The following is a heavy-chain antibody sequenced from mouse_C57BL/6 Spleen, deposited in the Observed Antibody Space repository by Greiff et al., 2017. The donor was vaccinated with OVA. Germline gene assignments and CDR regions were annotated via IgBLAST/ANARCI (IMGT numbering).Heavy chain of an antibody. CDR2: IDPSDSYT. CDR3: ARGFDITTVNAY. V-gene: IGHV1-69*01. CDR1: GYTFTSYW. Sequence: VQLQQPGAELVMPGASVKLSCKASGYTFTSYWMHWVKQRPGQGLEWIGEIDPSDSYTNYNQKFKGKSTLTVDKSSSTAYMQLSSLTSEDSAVYYCARGFDITTVNAYWGQGTLVTVSA. D-gene: IGHD1-1*01. J-gene: IGHJ3*01.